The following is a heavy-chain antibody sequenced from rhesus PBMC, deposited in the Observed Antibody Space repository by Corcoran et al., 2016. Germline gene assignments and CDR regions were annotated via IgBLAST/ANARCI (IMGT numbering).Heavy chain of an antibody. CDR2: ISGSSGST. Sequence: QVQLQESGPGLVKPSETLSLTCAVSGYSISSGYYWGWIRQPPGKGLEYIGYISGSSGSTYYNPSLKSRVTISKDTSKNQFSLKLSSVTAADTAVYYCVRHVPATHAFDFWGQGLRVTVSS. J-gene: IGHJ3*01. CDR1: GYSISSGYY. CDR3: VRHVPATHAFDF. V-gene: IGHV4-99*01.